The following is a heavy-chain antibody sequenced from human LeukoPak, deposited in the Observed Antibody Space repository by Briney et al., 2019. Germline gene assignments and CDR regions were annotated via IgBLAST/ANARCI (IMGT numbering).Heavy chain of an antibody. Sequence: PSETLSLTCTVSGGSISSYYWSWIRQPPGKGLEWIGYIHYSGSTNYNPSLKSRVAISVDTSKSQFSLKLSSVTAADTAVYYCARQAAGTVDYWGQGTLVTVSS. V-gene: IGHV4-59*08. D-gene: IGHD6-13*01. J-gene: IGHJ4*02. CDR2: IHYSGST. CDR3: ARQAAGTVDY. CDR1: GGSISSYY.